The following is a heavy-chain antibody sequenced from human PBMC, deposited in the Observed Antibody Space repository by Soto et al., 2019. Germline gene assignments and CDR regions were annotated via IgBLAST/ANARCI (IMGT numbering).Heavy chain of an antibody. Sequence: QVQLVESGGGVVQPGRSLRLSCAASGFIFSSYGMHWVRQAPGKGLEWVAVISYDGINKYYSDSVKGRFTISRDNSKNTLYLQMNSLRAEDTAVYYSAKSVYNWNDGFFDYWGQGTLVTVSS. CDR1: GFIFSSYG. V-gene: IGHV3-30*18. CDR2: ISYDGINK. CDR3: AKSVYNWNDGFFDY. J-gene: IGHJ4*02. D-gene: IGHD1-1*01.